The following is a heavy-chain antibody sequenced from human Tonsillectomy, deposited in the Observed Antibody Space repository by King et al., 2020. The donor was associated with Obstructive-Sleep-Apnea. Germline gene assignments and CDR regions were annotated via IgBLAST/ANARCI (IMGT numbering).Heavy chain of an antibody. CDR1: GGSISSTNW. J-gene: IGHJ6*02. V-gene: IGHV4-4*02. Sequence: QLQESGPGLVKPSGTLSLTCAVSGGSISSTNWWNWVRQPPGKGLEWIGEIYHSGNTNYNPSLKSRVTKSVDKAKNQFSLKLSSVTAADTAVYYCARVTWRPYYFGMDVWGQGTTVTVSS. D-gene: IGHD5-24*01. CDR3: ARVTWRPYYFGMDV. CDR2: IYHSGNT.